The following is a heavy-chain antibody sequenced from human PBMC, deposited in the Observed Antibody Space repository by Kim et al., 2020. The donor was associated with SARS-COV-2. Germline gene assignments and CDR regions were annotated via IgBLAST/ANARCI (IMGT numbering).Heavy chain of an antibody. Sequence: IANYAQKVQGRVTITADKSTSTAYMELSSLRSEDTAVYYCGYDSSGYSDYWGQGTLVTVSS. D-gene: IGHD3-22*01. V-gene: IGHV1-69*02. J-gene: IGHJ4*02. CDR3: GYDSSGYSDY. CDR2: IA.